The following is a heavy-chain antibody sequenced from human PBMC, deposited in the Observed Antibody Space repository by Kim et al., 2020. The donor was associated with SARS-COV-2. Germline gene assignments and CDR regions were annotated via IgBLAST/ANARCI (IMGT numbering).Heavy chain of an antibody. D-gene: IGHD3-9*01. CDR3: ARGTSVTSYYDIMTGYSPALDDVFDI. J-gene: IGHJ3*02. CDR1: GGSFSGYY. Sequence: SETLSLTCAVYGGSFSGYYWSCIRQPPGKGLEWIGEINHSGITNYNPSLESRVTISVDTSKDQFSLRLSSVTAADTAIYYCARGTSVTSYYDIMTGYSPALDDVFDIWGQGTMVTVSS. CDR2: INHSGIT. V-gene: IGHV4-34*01.